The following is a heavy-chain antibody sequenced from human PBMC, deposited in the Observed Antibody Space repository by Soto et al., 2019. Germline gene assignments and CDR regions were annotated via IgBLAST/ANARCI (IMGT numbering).Heavy chain of an antibody. V-gene: IGHV4-39*01. D-gene: IGHD3-16*02. Sequence: PSETLSLTCTVSGGSISSSSYYWGWIRQPPGKGLEWIGSIYYSGSTYYNPSLKSRVTISVDTSKNQFSLKLSSVTAADTAVYYCARQYYDYIWGSYLGDAFDIWGQGTMVTGSS. CDR2: IYYSGST. CDR3: ARQYYDYIWGSYLGDAFDI. CDR1: GGSISSSSYY. J-gene: IGHJ3*02.